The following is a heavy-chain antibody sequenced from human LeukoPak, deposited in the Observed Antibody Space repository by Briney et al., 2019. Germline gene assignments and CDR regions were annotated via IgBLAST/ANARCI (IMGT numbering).Heavy chain of an antibody. CDR2: INHSGST. Sequence: SETLSLTCAVYGGSFSGYYWSWIRQPPGKGLEWIGEINHSGSTNYNPSLKSRVTISVDTSKNQFSLKLSSVTAADTAVYYCARGAPRITIFGVVTGPQTNWFDPWGQGTLVTVSS. J-gene: IGHJ5*02. D-gene: IGHD3-3*01. CDR3: ARGAPRITIFGVVTGPQTNWFDP. V-gene: IGHV4-34*01. CDR1: GGSFSGYY.